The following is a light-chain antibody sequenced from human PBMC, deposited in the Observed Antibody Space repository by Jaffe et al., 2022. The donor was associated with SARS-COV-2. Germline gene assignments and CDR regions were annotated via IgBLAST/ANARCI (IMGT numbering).Light chain of an antibody. CDR1: QSVYSN. Sequence: EIVMTQSPATLSVSPGERATLSCRASQSVYSNLAWYQQKPGQAPRLLIYETSARATDIPARFSGSGSGTEFTLTISSLQSEDFAVYYCQQYNNWPLAFGQGTRLEIK. CDR2: ETS. V-gene: IGKV3-15*01. CDR3: QQYNNWPLA. J-gene: IGKJ5*01.